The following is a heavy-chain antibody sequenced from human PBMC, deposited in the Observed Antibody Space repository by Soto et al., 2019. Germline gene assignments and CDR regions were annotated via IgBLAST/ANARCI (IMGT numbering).Heavy chain of an antibody. Sequence: QVQLVESGGGVVQPGRSLRLSCAASGFTFSSYAMHWVRQAPGKGLEWVAVISYDGSNKTYADSVKGRFTISRDNSKNTLSLQMNSLKGEDTAVYYCARRSPSSGTSFNDAFDFWGQGTMVTVSS. J-gene: IGHJ3*01. CDR3: ARRSPSSGTSFNDAFDF. CDR1: GFTFSSYA. CDR2: ISYDGSNK. D-gene: IGHD3-3*01. V-gene: IGHV3-30-3*01.